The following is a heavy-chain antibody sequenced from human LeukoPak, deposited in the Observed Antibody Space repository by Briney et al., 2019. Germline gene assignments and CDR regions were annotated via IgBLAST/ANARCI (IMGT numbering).Heavy chain of an antibody. J-gene: IGHJ5*02. CDR1: GGSISTSSYY. CDR3: ARAGDILTGYRSSLQGWFDP. CDR2: IYYSGST. D-gene: IGHD3-9*01. V-gene: IGHV4-39*07. Sequence: SETLSLTCTVSGGSISTSSYYWGWIRQPPGKGLEWIGSIYYSGSTYYNPSLKSRVTISVDTSKNQFSLKLSSVTAADTAVYYCARAGDILTGYRSSLQGWFDPWGQGTLVTVSS.